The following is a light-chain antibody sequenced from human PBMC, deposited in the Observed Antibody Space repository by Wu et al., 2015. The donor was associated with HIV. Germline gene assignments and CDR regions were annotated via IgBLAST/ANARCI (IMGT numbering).Light chain of an antibody. CDR2: DAS. CDR1: QDISSA. Sequence: AIQLTQSPSSLSASVGDRVTITCRAGQDISSALAWYQQKPGNAPKLLIYDASSLESGVPSRFSGSGSGTDFTLTISSLQSDDFATYYCQQFKSYPRTFGQGTKVEIK. CDR3: QQFKSYPRT. V-gene: IGKV1-13*02. J-gene: IGKJ1*01.